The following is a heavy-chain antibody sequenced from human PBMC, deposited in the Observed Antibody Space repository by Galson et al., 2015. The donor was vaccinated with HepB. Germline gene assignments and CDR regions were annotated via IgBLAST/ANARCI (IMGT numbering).Heavy chain of an antibody. CDR1: GFTGRSYG. CDR2: ISYDGSNK. CDR3: AKGGLCYGSGLYSPYSYYGMDV. V-gene: IGHV3-30*18. D-gene: IGHD6-19*01. Sequence: SLRLECAAPGFTGRSYGMHWVRQAPGKGQEWVAVISYDGSNKCCADSGKGRFTISRDNSKNTLYLQTNSLRAEDTAVYYCAKGGLCYGSGLYSPYSYYGMDVWGQGPTATVSS. J-gene: IGHJ6*02.